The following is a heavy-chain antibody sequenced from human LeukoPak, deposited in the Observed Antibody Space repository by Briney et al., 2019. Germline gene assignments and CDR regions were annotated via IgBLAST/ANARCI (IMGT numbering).Heavy chain of an antibody. Sequence: GGSLRLSCAAPGFTFSSYSMNWVRQAPGKGLEWVSYISSSSSTIYYADSVKGRFTISRDNAKNSLYLQMNSLRAEDTAVYYCATLPVVPAARSLYYYHYYMDVWGKGTTVTVSS. J-gene: IGHJ6*03. CDR2: ISSSSSTI. CDR3: ATLPVVPAARSLYYYHYYMDV. CDR1: GFTFSSYS. V-gene: IGHV3-48*01. D-gene: IGHD2-2*01.